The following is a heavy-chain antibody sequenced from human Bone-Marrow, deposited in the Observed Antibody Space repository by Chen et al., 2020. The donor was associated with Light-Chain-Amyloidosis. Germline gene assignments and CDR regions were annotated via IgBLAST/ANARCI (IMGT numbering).Heavy chain of an antibody. J-gene: IGHJ4*02. Sequence: EVQLEQSGPEVKKPGESLKISCKGSGYTFPNYWIGWVRQMPGKGLEWMGVIYPDDSDARSRPSVEGQVTISADKSITTAYLQWRSLKASDTAMYYCARRRDGYNFDYWGQGTLVTVSS. D-gene: IGHD5-12*01. V-gene: IGHV5-51*01. CDR3: ARRRDGYNFDY. CDR1: GYTFPNYW. CDR2: IYPDDSDA.